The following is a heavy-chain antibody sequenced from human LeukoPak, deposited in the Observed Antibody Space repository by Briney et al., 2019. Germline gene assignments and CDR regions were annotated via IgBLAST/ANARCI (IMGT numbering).Heavy chain of an antibody. D-gene: IGHD6-13*01. CDR2: ISSSSSYI. J-gene: IGHJ4*02. CDR3: ARGYSSSWSDY. CDR1: GFTFSDYS. V-gene: IGHV3-21*01. Sequence: SGGSLRLSCTASGFTFSDYSVNWVRQAPGKGLEWVSSISSSSSYIYYADSVKGRFTISRDNAKNSLYLQMNSLRAEDTAVYYCARGYSSSWSDYWGQGTLVTVSS.